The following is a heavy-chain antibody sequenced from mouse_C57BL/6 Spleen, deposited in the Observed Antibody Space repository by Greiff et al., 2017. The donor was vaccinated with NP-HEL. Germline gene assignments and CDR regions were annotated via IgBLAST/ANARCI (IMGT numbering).Heavy chain of an antibody. J-gene: IGHJ2*01. CDR3: ARSTTVVDEGLRFDY. CDR1: GYTFTSYW. D-gene: IGHD1-1*01. V-gene: IGHV1-69*01. Sequence: QVQLQQPGAELVMPGASVKLSCKASGYTFTSYWMHWVKQRPGQGLEWIGEIAPSDSYTNYNQKFKGKSTLTVDKSSSTAYMQLSSLTSEDSAVYYCARSTTVVDEGLRFDYWGQGTTLTVSS. CDR2: IAPSDSYT.